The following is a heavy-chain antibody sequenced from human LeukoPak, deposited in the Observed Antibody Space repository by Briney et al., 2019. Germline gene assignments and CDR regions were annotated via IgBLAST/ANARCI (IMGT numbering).Heavy chain of an antibody. V-gene: IGHV1-2*02. CDR1: GYTFTGYY. CDR3: ARFGGTMVRADYCYYMDV. Sequence: GASVKVSCKASGYTFTGYYMHWVRQAPGQGLEWMGWINPNSGGTNYAQKFQGRVTMTRDTSISTAYMELSRLRSDDTAVYYCARFGGTMVRADYCYYMDVWGKGTTVTISS. CDR2: INPNSGGT. J-gene: IGHJ6*03. D-gene: IGHD3-10*01.